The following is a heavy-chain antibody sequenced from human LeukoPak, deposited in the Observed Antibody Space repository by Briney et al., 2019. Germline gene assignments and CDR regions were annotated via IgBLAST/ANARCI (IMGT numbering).Heavy chain of an antibody. V-gene: IGHV4-59*13. D-gene: IGHD6-19*01. Sequence: SETLSLTCTVSGGSISSSYWSWIRQPPGKGLEWTGYIYYSGSTNYNPSLESRVTISIDTSKNHFSLKLSSVTAADTAVYYCAAESERWLVRTWGQGTLVTVSS. CDR1: GGSISSSY. CDR3: AAESERWLVRT. J-gene: IGHJ5*02. CDR2: IYYSGST.